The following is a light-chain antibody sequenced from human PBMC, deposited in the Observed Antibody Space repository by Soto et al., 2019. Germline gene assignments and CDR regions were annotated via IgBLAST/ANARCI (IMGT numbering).Light chain of an antibody. CDR3: QQRSNWPGT. J-gene: IGKJ1*01. CDR2: DAS. Sequence: EVVLTQSPATLSLSPGERATLSCRASQSVSSYLAWYQQKPGQAPRLLIYDASNRATGIPARFSGSGSGTDLTLTISSLAPEDFAVYYCQQRSNWPGTFGQGTKV. V-gene: IGKV3-11*01. CDR1: QSVSSY.